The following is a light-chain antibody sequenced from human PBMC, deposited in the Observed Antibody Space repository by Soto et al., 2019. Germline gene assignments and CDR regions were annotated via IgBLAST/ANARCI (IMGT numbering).Light chain of an antibody. J-gene: IGKJ1*01. V-gene: IGKV1-5*03. CDR1: QSVSSY. CDR2: KAS. Sequence: DIQMTQSASSLSASVGDRVTIPCRASQSVSSYVNWYQHKPGKAPKLLFYKASSLESGVPSRFSGSGSGTEFTLTISSLQPDDFATYYCQQYNSQWTFGQGTKVEFK. CDR3: QQYNSQWT.